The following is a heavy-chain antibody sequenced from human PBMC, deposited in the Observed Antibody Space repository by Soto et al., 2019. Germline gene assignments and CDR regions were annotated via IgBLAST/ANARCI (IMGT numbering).Heavy chain of an antibody. CDR1: GGSISSGDYY. J-gene: IGHJ4*02. CDR3: AREGKGDGYNHFDY. CDR2: IYYSGST. D-gene: IGHD5-12*01. Sequence: LSLTCTVSGGSISSGDYYWSWIRQPPGKGLEWIGYIYYSGSTYYNPSLKSRVTISVDTSKNQFSLKLSSVTAADTAVYYCAREGKGDGYNHFDYWGQGTLVTVSS. V-gene: IGHV4-30-4*01.